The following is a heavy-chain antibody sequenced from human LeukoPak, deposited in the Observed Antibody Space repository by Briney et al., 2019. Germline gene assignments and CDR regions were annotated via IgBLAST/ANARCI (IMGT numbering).Heavy chain of an antibody. D-gene: IGHD1-26*01. CDR1: GGSITSYY. CDR3: ARPTYSGTYSGGY. CDR2: IYYSGST. Sequence: SETLSLTCTVSGGSITSYYWSWIRQPPGKGLEWIGYIYYSGSTYYNPSLKSRVTISIDTSKNQFSLKVSSVTAADTAVYYCARPTYSGTYSGGYWGQGTLVTVSS. J-gene: IGHJ4*02. V-gene: IGHV4-59*01.